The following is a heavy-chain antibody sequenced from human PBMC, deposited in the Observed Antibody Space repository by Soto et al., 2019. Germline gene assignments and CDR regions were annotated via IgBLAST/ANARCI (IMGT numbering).Heavy chain of an antibody. Sequence: EVQLLESGGGLVQPGGSLRLSCAASGFTFSSYAMSWVRQAPGKGLEWVSVISGSGGSTYDEDSVKGRFTISRDNSKNTLYLQMNSLRAEATAVFYCARRSSGWYFDYWGQGAVVTVCS. CDR2: ISGSGGST. CDR1: GFTFSSYA. V-gene: IGHV3-23*01. D-gene: IGHD6-19*01. CDR3: ARRSSGWYFDY. J-gene: IGHJ4*02.